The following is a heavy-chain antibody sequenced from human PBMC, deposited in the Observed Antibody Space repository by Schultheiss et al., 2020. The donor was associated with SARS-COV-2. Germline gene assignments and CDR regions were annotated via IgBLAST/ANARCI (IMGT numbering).Heavy chain of an antibody. D-gene: IGHD4-23*01. CDR2: ISSSSSYI. CDR1: GFTFSSYS. V-gene: IGHV3-21*04. CDR3: ARAPYGGNSGGPFDI. Sequence: GGSLRLSCAASGFTFSSYSINWVRQAPGKGLEWVSSISSSSSYIYYADSVKGRFTISRDNAKNSLYLQMNSLRAEDTALYHCARAPYGGNSGGPFDIWGQGTMVTVSS. J-gene: IGHJ3*02.